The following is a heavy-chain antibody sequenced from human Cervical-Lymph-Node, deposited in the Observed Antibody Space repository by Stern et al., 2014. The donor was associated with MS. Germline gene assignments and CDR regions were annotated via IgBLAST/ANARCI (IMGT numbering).Heavy chain of an antibody. CDR1: GGTFSSYA. J-gene: IGHJ6*02. D-gene: IGHD6-6*01. CDR2: LIPIFGTA. V-gene: IGHV1-69*01. CDR3: ARETRASMRYYYGMDV. Sequence: QVQLGQSGAEVKKPGSSVKVSCKASGGTFSSYAISWVRQAPGQGLEWMGGLIPIFGTANYAKKSQGRVRITADESTSTAYMELSSLRSEDTAVYYCARETRASMRYYYGMDVWGQGTTVTVSS.